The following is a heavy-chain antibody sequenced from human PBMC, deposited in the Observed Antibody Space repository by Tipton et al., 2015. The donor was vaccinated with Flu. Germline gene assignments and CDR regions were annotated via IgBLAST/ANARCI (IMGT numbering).Heavy chain of an antibody. CDR1: GDSIGSRTDY. Sequence: TLSLTCSVSGDSIGSRTDYWVWIRQPPGKRLEWIGSAFYRGSPTRNPSLKSRVTISVDMSNNQFSLRLSSVTAADTAVYYCARRDYSNYVSEPHNWFDPWGQGTLVTVSS. CDR2: AFYRGSP. CDR3: ARRDYSNYVSEPHNWFDP. V-gene: IGHV4-39*01. J-gene: IGHJ5*02. D-gene: IGHD4-11*01.